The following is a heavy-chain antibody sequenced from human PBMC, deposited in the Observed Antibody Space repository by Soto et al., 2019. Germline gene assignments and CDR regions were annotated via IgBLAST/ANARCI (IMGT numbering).Heavy chain of an antibody. J-gene: IGHJ4*02. V-gene: IGHV3-23*01. CDR3: ARGSRGLFTNRDFDY. CDR1: GFTSSNFA. D-gene: IGHD3-10*01. Sequence: EVQLLESGGGLVQPGGSLRLSGAASGFTSSNFAMSWVRQAPGKGLEWVSVIRGRGADTYYADSVKGRFTISRDNSKNTVDLHMNSLRAEDTAVYFCARGSRGLFTNRDFDYSGQGTMVTFAS. CDR2: IRGRGADT.